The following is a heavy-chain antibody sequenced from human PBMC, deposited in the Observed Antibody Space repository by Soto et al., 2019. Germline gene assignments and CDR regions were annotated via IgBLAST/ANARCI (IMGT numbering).Heavy chain of an antibody. Sequence: EVPLLESGGGLVQPGGSLRLSCAASGFNLNAYGMTWVRQAPGKGLEWVSGISGYGRSAYYADAVTGRFTIFRDSPKDTLHLLMNTLRAEDTAVYYCARVWDGDGRAFDVWGPGTMVTVSS. CDR1: GFNLNAYG. CDR2: ISGYGRSA. J-gene: IGHJ3*01. V-gene: IGHV3-23*01. CDR3: ARVWDGDGRAFDV. D-gene: IGHD1-26*01.